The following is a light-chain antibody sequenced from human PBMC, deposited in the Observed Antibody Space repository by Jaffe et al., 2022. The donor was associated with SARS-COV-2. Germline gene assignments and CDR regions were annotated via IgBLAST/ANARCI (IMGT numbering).Light chain of an antibody. Sequence: DIVMTQSPDSLAVSLGERATINCKSSQSVLYSSNNKNYLAWYQQKPGQPPKLLIYWASTRESGVPDRFSGSGSGTDFTLTISSLQAEDVAVYYCQQYYSTLRGFGQGTKVEIK. V-gene: IGKV4-1*01. CDR3: QQYYSTLRG. CDR1: QSVLYSSNNKNY. J-gene: IGKJ1*01. CDR2: WAS.